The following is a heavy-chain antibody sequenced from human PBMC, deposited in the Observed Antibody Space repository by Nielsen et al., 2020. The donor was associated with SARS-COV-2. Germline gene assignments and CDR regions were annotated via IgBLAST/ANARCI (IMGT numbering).Heavy chain of an antibody. Sequence: WIRQPPGKGLEWVSAISGSGGSTYYADSVKGRFTISRDNSKNTLYLQMNSLRAEDTAVYYCAKRSPYCSGGSCYRVIDYWGQGTLGTVSS. J-gene: IGHJ4*02. D-gene: IGHD2-15*01. V-gene: IGHV3-23*01. CDR2: ISGSGGST. CDR3: AKRSPYCSGGSCYRVIDY.